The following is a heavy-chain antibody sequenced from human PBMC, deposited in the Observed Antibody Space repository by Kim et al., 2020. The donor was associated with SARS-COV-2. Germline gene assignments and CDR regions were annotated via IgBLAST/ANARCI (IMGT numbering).Heavy chain of an antibody. CDR3: AKDLVHGGDSSGFDP. J-gene: IGHJ5*02. CDR1: GFTFSSYG. D-gene: IGHD2-21*02. CDR2: ISYDGSNK. Sequence: GGSLRLSCAASGFTFSSYGMHWVRQAPGKGLEWVAVISYDGSNKYYADSVKGRFTISRDNSKNTLYLQMNSLRAEDTAVYYCAKDLVHGGDSSGFDPWGQGTLVTVSS. V-gene: IGHV3-30*18.